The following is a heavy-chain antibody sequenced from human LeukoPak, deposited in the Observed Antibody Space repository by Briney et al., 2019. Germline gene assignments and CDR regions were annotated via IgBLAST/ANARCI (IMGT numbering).Heavy chain of an antibody. CDR2: IYYSGST. D-gene: IGHD1-26*01. J-gene: IGHJ4*02. V-gene: IGHV4-39*07. CDR1: GGSISSSGYY. Sequence: SETLSLTCTVSGGSISSSGYYWGWTRQPPEKGLEWIGTIYYSGSTYYNPSLKSRVAISVDTSKNQFSLKLSSVTAADTAVYYCARAVGARNYFDYWGQGTLVTVSS. CDR3: ARAVGARNYFDY.